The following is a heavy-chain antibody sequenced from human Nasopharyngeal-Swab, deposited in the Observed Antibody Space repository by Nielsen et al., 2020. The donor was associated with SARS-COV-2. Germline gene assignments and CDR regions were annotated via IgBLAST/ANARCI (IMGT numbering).Heavy chain of an antibody. Sequence: GGSLRLSCAASGFSFSNYGMSWVRQAPGKVLEWVSSISGSGGGTQYANSVKGRFTISRDNSKNTLLLQMNSLRAEDTAVYYCAFVDTTLLGYYYSGMDVWGQGTTVTVSS. J-gene: IGHJ6*02. V-gene: IGHV3-23*01. CDR1: GFSFSNYG. CDR2: ISGSGGGT. CDR3: AFVDTTLLGYYYSGMDV. D-gene: IGHD5-18*01.